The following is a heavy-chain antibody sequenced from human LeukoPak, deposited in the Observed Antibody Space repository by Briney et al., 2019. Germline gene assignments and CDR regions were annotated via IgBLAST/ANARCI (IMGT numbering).Heavy chain of an antibody. D-gene: IGHD2-2*01. CDR1: GYSISSGYQ. CDR2: IYHSGSA. CDR3: ARDPRWLTPDCTSTSCYENYFDP. Sequence: SETLSLTCGVSGYSISSGYQWAWVRQSPGKGLEWIGSIYHSGSAHYNPSLKSRVTISVETSKNQFSLNMYSVTAADTAVYYCARDPRWLTPDCTSTSCYENYFDPWGQGTLVTVSS. J-gene: IGHJ5*02. V-gene: IGHV4-38-2*02.